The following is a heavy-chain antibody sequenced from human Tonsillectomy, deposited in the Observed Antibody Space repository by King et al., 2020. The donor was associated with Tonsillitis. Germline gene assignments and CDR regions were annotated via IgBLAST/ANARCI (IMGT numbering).Heavy chain of an antibody. CDR2: SNNSGRT. Sequence: VQLQQWGAGLLKPSETLSLTCAVYGGSFSGYYWSWIRQPPGKGLEWIGKSNNSGRTKSNPSLKSRVTISLDTSKNQFSLRLSSVTAADTAVYYCASYYGSGLDPWGQGTLVTVSS. V-gene: IGHV4-34*01. J-gene: IGHJ5*02. CDR3: ASYYGSGLDP. CDR1: GGSFSGYY. D-gene: IGHD3-10*01.